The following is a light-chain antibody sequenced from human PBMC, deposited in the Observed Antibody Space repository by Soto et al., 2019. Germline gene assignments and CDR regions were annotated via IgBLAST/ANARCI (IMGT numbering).Light chain of an antibody. V-gene: IGKV3-15*01. CDR3: QQYNNWPLT. Sequence: EIVMTQSPATLSVSPGERVTLSCRASQSVSSNLAWYQQQPGQAPRLLIYGASTRATGFPARFSGSGSGTEFTLTISSLQSEDVAVYFCQQYNNWPLTFGGGTKVEIK. CDR2: GAS. CDR1: QSVSSN. J-gene: IGKJ4*01.